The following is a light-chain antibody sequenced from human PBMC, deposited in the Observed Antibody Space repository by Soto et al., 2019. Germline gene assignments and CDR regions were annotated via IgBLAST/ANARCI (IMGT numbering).Light chain of an antibody. V-gene: IGLV1-47*01. Sequence: QSVLTQSASASGTPGQRVTISCSGGTSNIGTNAVYWFQLLPGTAPKLLIYYSNHRPSGISDRFSGSKSGTSASLAISGLRPGDEADYYCAAWDDRLRGYVFATGTKVTVL. CDR1: TSNIGTNA. CDR2: YSN. J-gene: IGLJ1*01. CDR3: AAWDDRLRGYV.